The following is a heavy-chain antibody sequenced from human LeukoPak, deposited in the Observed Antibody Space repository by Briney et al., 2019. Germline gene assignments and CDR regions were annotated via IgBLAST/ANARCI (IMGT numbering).Heavy chain of an antibody. CDR3: ARHPFPKYDFWGGYSTAYYFDY. Sequence: SETLSLTCTVSGGSISSYYWSWIRHPPGKGLEWLGYIYYSGSTNYSPSLKSRVTISVDTSKNQFSLKLSSVTAADTAVYYCARHPFPKYDFWGGYSTAYYFDYWGQGTLVTVSS. CDR1: GGSISSYY. V-gene: IGHV4-59*08. CDR2: IYYSGST. J-gene: IGHJ4*02. D-gene: IGHD3-3*01.